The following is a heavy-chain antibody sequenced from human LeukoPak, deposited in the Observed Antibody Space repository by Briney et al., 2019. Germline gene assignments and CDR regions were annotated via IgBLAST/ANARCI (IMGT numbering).Heavy chain of an antibody. Sequence: PGGSLRLSCAASGFTFSSYSMNWVRQAPGKGLEWVSSISSSSSYIYYADSVKGRFTISRDNAKNSLYLQMNSLRAEDTAVYYCARDCGYYDFWSGYQNLNWFDPWGQGTLVTVSS. J-gene: IGHJ5*02. CDR1: GFTFSSYS. CDR3: ARDCGYYDFWSGYQNLNWFDP. D-gene: IGHD3-3*01. V-gene: IGHV3-21*01. CDR2: ISSSSSYI.